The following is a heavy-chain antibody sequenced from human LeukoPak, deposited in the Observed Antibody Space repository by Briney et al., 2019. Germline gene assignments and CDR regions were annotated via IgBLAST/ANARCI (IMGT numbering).Heavy chain of an antibody. V-gene: IGHV1-18*01. CDR2: ISAYNGNT. Sequence: ASVKVSCKASGYTFTSYGISWVRQAPGQGLEWMGWISAYNGNTNYAQKLQGRVTMTTDTSTSTAYMELRSLRSDDTAVYYCARGSDYYGSGSCYPAEYFQHWGQGTLVTVSS. CDR3: ARGSDYYGSGSCYPAEYFQH. J-gene: IGHJ1*01. CDR1: GYTFTSYG. D-gene: IGHD3-10*01.